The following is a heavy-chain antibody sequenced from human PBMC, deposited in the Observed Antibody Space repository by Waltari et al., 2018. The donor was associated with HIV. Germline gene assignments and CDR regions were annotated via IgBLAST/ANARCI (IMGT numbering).Heavy chain of an antibody. CDR1: GLNLRHFA. CDR3: VKSMRDLRPSAFDL. D-gene: IGHD2-8*01. J-gene: IGHJ3*01. V-gene: IGHV3-23*01. Sequence: EVQLLESGGGLIQPGGSLRFSCAASGLNLRHFAMSWVRQAPGKGPEWVSALSGSRSTASYADTVKGRFTISRDFSNNTLSLQMNNLRAEDTAVYFCVKSMRDLRPSAFDLWGQGTMVAISS. CDR2: LSGSRSTA.